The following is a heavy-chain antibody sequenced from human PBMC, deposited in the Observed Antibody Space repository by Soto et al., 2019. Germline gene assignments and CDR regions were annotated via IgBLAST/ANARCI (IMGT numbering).Heavy chain of an antibody. CDR2: ISDDGSKK. D-gene: IGHD6-13*01. CDR1: GLTFTRHA. Sequence: QVQLVESGGGVVQPGRSLRLSCSTSGLTFTRHAMHWVRQVPGKGLEWVAAISDDGSKKHYVDSVKGRFSISRDKSRNKVYLQMNSLRVEDTAVYFCAGERETSSWFLSGFEYWGQGTLVTVSS. V-gene: IGHV3-30-3*01. CDR3: AGERETSSWFLSGFEY. J-gene: IGHJ4*02.